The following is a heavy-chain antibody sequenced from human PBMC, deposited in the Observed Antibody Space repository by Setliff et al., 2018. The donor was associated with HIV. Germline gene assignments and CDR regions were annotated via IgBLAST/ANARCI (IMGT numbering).Heavy chain of an antibody. J-gene: IGHJ5*02. CDR3: VRQSGSFWYVDP. D-gene: IGHD1-26*01. V-gene: IGHV4-39*01. CDR2: IFYGGIN. CDR1: GGSINSRTHY. Sequence: PSETLSLTCNVSGGSINSRTHYWGWMRQPPGKGLEWIGSIFYGGINYYNPSLEGRITLSIDLSKNQFSLKLTSVTAADSALYFCVRQSGSFWYVDPWGQGTQVTVSS.